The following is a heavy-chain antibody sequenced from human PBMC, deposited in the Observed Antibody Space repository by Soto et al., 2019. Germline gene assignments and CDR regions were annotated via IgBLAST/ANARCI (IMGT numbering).Heavy chain of an antibody. CDR1: GFRFSDYG. V-gene: IGHV3-30*18. J-gene: IGHJ4*02. Sequence: QVQLAESGGGVVQPGRSLRLSCIGSGFRFSDYGMHSVRQAPGKGLEWVAMMSFDGTYKYSADSVKGRFIISRDNSKNTLFLQMNSLRAGDTAVYYCAKDRRDGEYNSVYDFWGQGTLVTVSS. CDR3: AKDRRDGEYNSVYDF. D-gene: IGHD4-17*01. CDR2: MSFDGTYK.